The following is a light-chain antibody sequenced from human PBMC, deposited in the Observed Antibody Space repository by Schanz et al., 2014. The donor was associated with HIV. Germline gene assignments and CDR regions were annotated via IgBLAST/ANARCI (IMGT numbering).Light chain of an antibody. V-gene: IGLV2-14*03. J-gene: IGLJ2*01. CDR3: SSYTSSSTYVV. CDR1: SADVGAYKS. CDR2: DVS. Sequence: QSALTQSASVSGSPGQSITISCTGTSADVGAYKSVSWYQQHPGKAPKLMIYDVSNRPSGVSNRFSGSKSGNTASLTISALQAEDEADYYCSSYTSSSTYVVFGGGTKLTVL.